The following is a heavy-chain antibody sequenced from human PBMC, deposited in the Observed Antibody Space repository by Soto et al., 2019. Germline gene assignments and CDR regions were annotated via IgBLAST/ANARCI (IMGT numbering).Heavy chain of an antibody. V-gene: IGHV1-46*03. Sequence: ASVKVSCKASGYTFTSYYMHWVRQAPGQGLEWVGIINPSGGSTSYAQKFQGRVTMTRDTSTSTVYMELSSLRSEDTAVYYCARDLWFGEPPHNWFDPWGQGTLVTAPQ. CDR3: ARDLWFGEPPHNWFDP. CDR2: INPSGGST. J-gene: IGHJ5*02. CDR1: GYTFTSYY. D-gene: IGHD3-10*01.